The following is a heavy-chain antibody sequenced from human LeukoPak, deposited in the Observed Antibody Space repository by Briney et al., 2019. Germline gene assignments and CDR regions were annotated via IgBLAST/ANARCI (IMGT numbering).Heavy chain of an antibody. J-gene: IGHJ4*02. CDR2: ISGSGGST. D-gene: IGHD3-3*01. Sequence: GGSLRLSCAASGFTFSIYAMSWVRQAPGKGLEWVSAISGSGGSTYYADSVKGRFTISRDNSKNTLYLQMNSLRAEDTAVYYCAKLLGYDFWSGYSHFDYWGQGTLVTVSS. V-gene: IGHV3-23*01. CDR1: GFTFSIYA. CDR3: AKLLGYDFWSGYSHFDY.